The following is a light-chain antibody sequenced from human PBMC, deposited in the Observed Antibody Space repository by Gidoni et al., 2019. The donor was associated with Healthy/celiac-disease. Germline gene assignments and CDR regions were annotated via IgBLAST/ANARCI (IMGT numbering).Light chain of an antibody. CDR3: QQRSNWPRWT. J-gene: IGKJ2*02. V-gene: IGKV3-11*01. Sequence: IVLTQSPATLSLSPGERATLSCRASQSVSSYLAWYQQKPGQAPRLLIYDASNRATGIPARFSGSGSGTDFTLTISSLEPEDFAVYYCQQRSNWPRWTFGQXTKLEIK. CDR2: DAS. CDR1: QSVSSY.